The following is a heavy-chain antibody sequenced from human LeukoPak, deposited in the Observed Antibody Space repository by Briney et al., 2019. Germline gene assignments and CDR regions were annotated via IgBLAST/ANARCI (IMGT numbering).Heavy chain of an antibody. CDR1: GGSFSGYY. CDR2: IYYSGST. CDR3: ARASGSYFDPHFDY. V-gene: IGHV4-59*08. J-gene: IGHJ4*02. D-gene: IGHD1-26*01. Sequence: SETLSLTCAVYGGSFSGYYWSWIRQPPGKGLEWIGYIYYSGSTNYNPSLKSRVTISVDTSKNQFSLKLSSVTAADTAVYYCARASGSYFDPHFDYWGQGTLVTVSS.